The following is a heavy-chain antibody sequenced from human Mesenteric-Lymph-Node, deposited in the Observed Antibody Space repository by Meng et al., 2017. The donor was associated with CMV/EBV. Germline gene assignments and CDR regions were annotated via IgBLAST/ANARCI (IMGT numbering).Heavy chain of an antibody. CDR3: ARDPGRSTVFGVVFNGMDV. Sequence: GSLRLSCTVSGGSIRSSSYYWGWIRQPPGKGLEWIGSIHYSGSTYYNPSLKSRVTISVDTSKNQFSLKLTSVTAADTAVYYCARDPGRSTVFGVVFNGMDVWGQGTTVTVSS. CDR2: IHYSGST. V-gene: IGHV4-39*07. J-gene: IGHJ6*02. D-gene: IGHD3-3*01. CDR1: GGSIRSSSYY.